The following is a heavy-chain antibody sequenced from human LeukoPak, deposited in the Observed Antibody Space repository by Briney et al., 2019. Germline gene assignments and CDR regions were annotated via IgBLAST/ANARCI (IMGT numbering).Heavy chain of an antibody. V-gene: IGHV3-21*01. D-gene: IGHD3-22*01. Sequence: GGSLRLSCAASGFTFSSYTMNWVRQAPGKGLEWVSFIYSGGSTYYTDSVKGRFTISRDSAKDSLFLQMNSLRAEDTAVYYCARALHDSSGYYFDYWGQGTLVTVSS. J-gene: IGHJ4*02. CDR3: ARALHDSSGYYFDY. CDR1: GFTFSSYT. CDR2: IYSGGST.